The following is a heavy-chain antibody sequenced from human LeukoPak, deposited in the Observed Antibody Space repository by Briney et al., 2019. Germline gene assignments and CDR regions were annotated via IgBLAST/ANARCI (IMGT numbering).Heavy chain of an antibody. J-gene: IGHJ4*02. D-gene: IGHD3-22*01. V-gene: IGHV1-18*01. CDR3: ARDYYDSSGYFPLFDY. CDR1: GYTFTSYG. Sequence: ASVKVSCKASGYTFTSYGISWVRQAPGQGLEWMGWISAYNGNTNYAQKLQGRVTMTTDTSTSTAYMELRSLRSDDTAVYYCARDYYDSSGYFPLFDYWGQGTLVTVSS. CDR2: ISAYNGNT.